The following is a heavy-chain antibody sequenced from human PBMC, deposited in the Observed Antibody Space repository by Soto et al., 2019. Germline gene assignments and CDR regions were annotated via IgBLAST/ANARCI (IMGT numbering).Heavy chain of an antibody. CDR2: IYYSGST. V-gene: IGHV4-59*01. CDR1: GGSISSYY. J-gene: IGHJ6*02. Sequence: SETLSLTCTVSGGSISSYYWSWIRQPPGKGLEWIGYIYYSGSTNYKPSLKSRVTISVDTSKNQFSLKLRSVILANTAVYYCARASNLPHGMDVSGQVTTVTVS. CDR3: ARASNLPHGMDV.